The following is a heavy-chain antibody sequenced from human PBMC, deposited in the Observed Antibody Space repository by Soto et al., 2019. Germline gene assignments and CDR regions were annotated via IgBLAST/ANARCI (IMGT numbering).Heavy chain of an antibody. CDR3: AREDYYGSGSYYNYYYYYMDV. J-gene: IGHJ6*03. D-gene: IGHD3-10*01. CDR2: ISSSSSYI. CDR1: GFTFSSYS. Sequence: EVQLVESGGGLVKPGGSLRLSCAASGFTFSSYSMNWVRQAPGKGLEWVSSISSSSSYIYYADSVKGRFTISRDNAKNALYLQMNSLRAEDTAVYYCAREDYYGSGSYYNYYYYYMDVWGKGTTVTVSS. V-gene: IGHV3-21*01.